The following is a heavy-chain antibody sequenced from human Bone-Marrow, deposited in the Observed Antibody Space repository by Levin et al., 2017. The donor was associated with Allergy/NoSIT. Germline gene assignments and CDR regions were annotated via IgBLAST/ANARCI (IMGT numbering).Heavy chain of an antibody. CDR2: ISSSSSYI. D-gene: IGHD3-22*01. Sequence: GGSLRLSCAASGFTFSSYSMNWVRQAPGKGLEWVSSISSSSSYIYYADSVKGRFTISRDNAKNSLYLQMKSLRAEDTAVYYCARVRRDSSGYYYDYYYGMDVWGQGTTVTVSS. J-gene: IGHJ6*02. CDR3: ARVRRDSSGYYYDYYYGMDV. V-gene: IGHV3-21*01. CDR1: GFTFSSYS.